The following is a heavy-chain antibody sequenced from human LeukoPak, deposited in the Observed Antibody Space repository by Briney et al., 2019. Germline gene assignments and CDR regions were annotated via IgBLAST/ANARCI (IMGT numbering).Heavy chain of an antibody. CDR3: ARHPGYSSSQPTFDY. CDR1: GYSFPSDW. CDR2: IYPGDSDT. V-gene: IGHV5-51*01. Sequence: GASLEISCKGSGYSFPSDWIGWGRQMPGKGLEWMGSIYPGDSDTTYNPSFQGQATISADKSISTAYLQWSSLKASDTAMYYCARHPGYSSSQPTFDYWGQGTLVTVSS. J-gene: IGHJ4*02. D-gene: IGHD6-13*01.